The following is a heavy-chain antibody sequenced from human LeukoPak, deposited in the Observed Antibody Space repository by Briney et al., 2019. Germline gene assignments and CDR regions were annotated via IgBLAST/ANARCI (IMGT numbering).Heavy chain of an antibody. CDR2: ISDSGGRT. CDR3: AKRGVVIRVILVGFHKEAYYFDS. J-gene: IGHJ4*02. D-gene: IGHD3-22*01. CDR1: GITLSNYG. V-gene: IGHV3-23*01. Sequence: GGSLRLSCAVPGITLSNYGMSWVRQAPGKGLEWVAGISDSGGRTNYADSVKGGFTISRDNPKNTLYLHMTSLRADDTAVYFCAKRGVVIRVILVGFHKEAYYFDSWGQGALVTVSS.